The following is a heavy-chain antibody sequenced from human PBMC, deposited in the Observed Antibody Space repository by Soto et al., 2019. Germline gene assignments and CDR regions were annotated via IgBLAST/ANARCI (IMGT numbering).Heavy chain of an antibody. CDR1: GFTFSSYA. V-gene: IGHV3-30-3*01. CDR3: AREEKYYFDY. CDR2: ISYDGSNK. J-gene: IGHJ4*02. Sequence: QVQLVESGGGVVQPGRSLRLSCAASGFTFSSYAMHWVRQAPGKGLEWVAVISYDGSNKYYADSVKCRFTLSRDNSKNTLYLPMHRLRAEDTAVYYCAREEKYYFDYWGQGTLVTVSS.